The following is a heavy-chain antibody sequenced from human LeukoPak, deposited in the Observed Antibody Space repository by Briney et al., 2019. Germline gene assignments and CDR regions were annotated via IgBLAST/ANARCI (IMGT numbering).Heavy chain of an antibody. D-gene: IGHD6-13*01. J-gene: IGHJ4*02. V-gene: IGHV3-30*03. CDR1: GFTFSSYS. CDR3: ACSSSWYGSS. CDR2: ISYDGSNK. Sequence: GGSLRLSCAASGFTFSSYSMNWVRQAPGKGLEWGAVISYDGSNKYYADSVKGRFTISRDNSKNTLYLQMNSLRAEDTAVYYCACSSSWYGSSWGQGTLVTVSS.